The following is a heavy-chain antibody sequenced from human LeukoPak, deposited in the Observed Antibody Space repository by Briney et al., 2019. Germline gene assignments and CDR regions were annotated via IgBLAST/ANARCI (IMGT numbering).Heavy chain of an antibody. J-gene: IGHJ5*02. CDR2: ISYDGSNK. V-gene: IGHV3-30*04. D-gene: IGHD5-12*01. CDR1: GFTFSSYA. CDR3: ARDVNSGS. Sequence: PGGSLRLSCAASGFTFSSYAMHWVRQAPGKGLEWVAVISYDGSNKYYADSVKGRFTISRDNSKNTLYLQMNSLRVEDTAVYYCARDVNSGSWGQGTLVTVSS.